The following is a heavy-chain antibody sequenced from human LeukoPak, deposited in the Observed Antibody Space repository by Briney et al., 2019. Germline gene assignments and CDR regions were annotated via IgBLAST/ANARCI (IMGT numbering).Heavy chain of an antibody. CDR2: IQNDEIDK. Sequence: GGSLRLSCAASGFTFTTYGMHWVRQAPGKGLEWVAFIQNDEIDKFYADSVKGRFTVSRDNSKNTLYLQMNSLRAEDTAVYYCAKERKRRPFDCWGQGTLVTVSS. V-gene: IGHV3-30*02. J-gene: IGHJ4*02. CDR3: AKERKRRPFDC. CDR1: GFTFTTYG.